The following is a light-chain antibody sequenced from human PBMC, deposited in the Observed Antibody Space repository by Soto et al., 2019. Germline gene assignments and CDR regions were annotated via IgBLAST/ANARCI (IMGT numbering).Light chain of an antibody. CDR2: EVN. CDR3: SSHSSSSAYYV. Sequence: QPVLTQPASVSGSPGQSITISCTGTSSDIGYYDYVSWYQHHSGKAPKLIIYEVNNRPSGVSNRFSGSKSVNTASLTISGLQAEDEAEYYCSSHSSSSAYYVFGTGTKVTVL. CDR1: SSDIGYYDY. J-gene: IGLJ1*01. V-gene: IGLV2-14*01.